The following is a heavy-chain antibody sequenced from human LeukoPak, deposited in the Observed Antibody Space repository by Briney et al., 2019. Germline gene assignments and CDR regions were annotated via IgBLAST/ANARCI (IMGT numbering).Heavy chain of an antibody. Sequence: ASVKVSCKASGYTFTSYGISWVRQAPGQGLEWMGWISAYNGNTNYAQKLQGRVTMTTDTSTSTAYMELRSLRSDDTAVYYCARDLESSSWYGWFDPWGREPWSPSPQ. CDR3: ARDLESSSWYGWFDP. V-gene: IGHV1-18*01. CDR2: ISAYNGNT. D-gene: IGHD6-13*01. J-gene: IGHJ5*02. CDR1: GYTFTSYG.